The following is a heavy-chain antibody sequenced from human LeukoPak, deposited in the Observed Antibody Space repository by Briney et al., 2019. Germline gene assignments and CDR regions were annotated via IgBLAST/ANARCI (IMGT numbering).Heavy chain of an antibody. CDR3: SEGRTAAVSFDY. CDR2: VNHSGST. V-gene: IGHV4-34*01. J-gene: IGHJ4*02. Sequence: SETLSLTCAVYGGSFSGYYWSWIRQPPGKGLEWIGEVNHSGSTNYNPSLKSRVTISVDTSKNQFSLKLSSVTAADTAVYYCSEGRTAAVSFDYWGQGTLVTVSS. CDR1: GGSFSGYY. D-gene: IGHD6-13*01.